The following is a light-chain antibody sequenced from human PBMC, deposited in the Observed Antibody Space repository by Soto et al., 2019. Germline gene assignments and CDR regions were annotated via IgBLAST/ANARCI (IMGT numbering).Light chain of an antibody. CDR1: QSVTSNY. Sequence: EIVLTQSPGTLSLSPGERATLSCRASQSVTSNYLAWYQQKPGQAPRLLIFGASIRDTGIPDSFSGSGSGTDFSLTNSRLEPEDFAVYYCQQYGSSPGTFGQGTKVEIK. V-gene: IGKV3-20*01. J-gene: IGKJ1*01. CDR2: GAS. CDR3: QQYGSSPGT.